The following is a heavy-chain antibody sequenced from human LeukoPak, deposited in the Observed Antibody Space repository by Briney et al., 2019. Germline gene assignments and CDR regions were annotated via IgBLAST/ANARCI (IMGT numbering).Heavy chain of an antibody. V-gene: IGHV3-7*03. Sequence: GVPLRLSCGACSYPFCSYHMSWLRQAPGKALEWVANIKQEGREKYCVDSVKRLFTISRDHAKHSLSMQMHSLSREDTVLYYCARDLPRYCSGGSCYWKGGFDYWGQGTLVTVSS. D-gene: IGHD2-15*01. CDR3: ARDLPRYCSGGSCYWKGGFDY. CDR1: SYPFCSYH. CDR2: IKQEGREK. J-gene: IGHJ4*02.